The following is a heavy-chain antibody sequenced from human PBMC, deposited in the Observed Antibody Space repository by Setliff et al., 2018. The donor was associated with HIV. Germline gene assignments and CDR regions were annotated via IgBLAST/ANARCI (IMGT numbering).Heavy chain of an antibody. CDR3: ARGWVRGPIISPGTYFSYGLDV. D-gene: IGHD3-10*01. J-gene: IGHJ6*02. CDR2: VYHTGST. CDR1: GGSIRTGAYY. Sequence: PSETLSLTCTVSGGSIRTGAYYWGWIRQPPGKGLEWIGSVYHTGSTYYNPSLKSRVTMSADTSKNQFSLKLTSMTAADTAVYYCARGWVRGPIISPGTYFSYGLDVWGQGTPVTVSS. V-gene: IGHV4-39*07.